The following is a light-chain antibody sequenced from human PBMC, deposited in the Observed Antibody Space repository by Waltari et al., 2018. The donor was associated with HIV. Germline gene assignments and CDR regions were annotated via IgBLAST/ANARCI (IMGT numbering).Light chain of an antibody. CDR1: SSDSGGYTY. CDR2: EVS. J-gene: IGLJ2*01. Sequence: QSALTQPASVSGSPGQSITISCTGTSSDSGGYTYVSWYHQHPGKAPKLIIYEVSNRPSGVSNRFSGSKSGNTASLTISGLQAEDEADYYCSSYTSSSTLVFGGGTKLTVL. V-gene: IGLV2-14*01. CDR3: SSYTSSSTLV.